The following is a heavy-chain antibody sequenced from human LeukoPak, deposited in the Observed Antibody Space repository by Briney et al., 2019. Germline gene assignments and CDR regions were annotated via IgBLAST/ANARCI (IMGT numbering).Heavy chain of an antibody. CDR1: GGSISSYY. Sequence: SETLSLTCTVSGGSISSYYWSWIRQPPGKGLEWIGYIYYSGSTNYNPSLKSRVTISVDTSKNHFSLELSSVTAADTAVYYCARWEMATIAGFDYWGQGTLVTVSS. D-gene: IGHD5-24*01. CDR2: IYYSGST. J-gene: IGHJ4*02. V-gene: IGHV4-59*08. CDR3: ARWEMATIAGFDY.